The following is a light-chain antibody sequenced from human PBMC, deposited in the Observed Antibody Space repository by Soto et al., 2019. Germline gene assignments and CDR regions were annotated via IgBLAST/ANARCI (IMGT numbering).Light chain of an antibody. CDR2: DVS. V-gene: IGLV2-14*01. CDR3: SSYTRSSTLV. J-gene: IGLJ1*01. CDR1: SSDVGGYNY. Sequence: QSVLTQPASVSGSPGQSITISCTGTSSDVGGYNYVSWYQQHPGKAPKLTIYDVSNRPSGVSNRFSGSKSGNTASLTISGLQAEDEADYYCSSYTRSSTLVFGTGTKVTVL.